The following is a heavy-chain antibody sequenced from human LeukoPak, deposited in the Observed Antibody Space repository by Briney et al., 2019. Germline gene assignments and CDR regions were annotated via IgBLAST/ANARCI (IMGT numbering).Heavy chain of an antibody. CDR2: IFPIFGTA. V-gene: IGHV1-69*05. CDR1: GGTFFSYA. Sequence: SVNVSCKASGGTFFSYAISWVRQAPGQGLEWMGGIFPIFGTANYAQKFQGRVTITTDESTSTAYMELSSLRSEDTAVYYCARGTARLEFRRGWFDPWGQGTLVTVSS. J-gene: IGHJ5*02. D-gene: IGHD6-6*01. CDR3: ARGTARLEFRRGWFDP.